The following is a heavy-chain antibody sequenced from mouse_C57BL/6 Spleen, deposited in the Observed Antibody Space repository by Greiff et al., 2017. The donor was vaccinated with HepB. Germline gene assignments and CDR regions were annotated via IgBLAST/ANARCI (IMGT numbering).Heavy chain of an antibody. CDR2: ISSGGSYT. V-gene: IGHV5-6*01. CDR3: ARHGAQEYYFDY. CDR1: GFTFSSYG. J-gene: IGHJ2*01. D-gene: IGHD3-2*02. Sequence: VQLKESGGDLVKPGGSLKLSCAASGFTFSSYGMSWVRQTPDKRLEWVATISSGGSYTYYPDSVKGRFTISRDNAKNTLYLQMSSLKSEDTAMYYCARHGAQEYYFDYWGQGTTLTVSS.